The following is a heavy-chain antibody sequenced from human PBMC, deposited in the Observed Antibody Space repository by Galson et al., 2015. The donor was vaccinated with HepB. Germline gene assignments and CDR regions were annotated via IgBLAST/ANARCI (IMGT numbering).Heavy chain of an antibody. Sequence: SLRLSCAASGFTFSSYSMSWVRQAPGKGLEWVSSISATGGSTYYADSVKGRFTISRDNSKNTLYLDMNSLRAEDTAVYFCAKGSLVDYFGSGTLWAFDIWGQGTMVTVSS. D-gene: IGHD3-10*01. CDR2: ISATGGST. CDR3: AKGSLVDYFGSGTLWAFDI. CDR1: GFTFSSYS. J-gene: IGHJ3*02. V-gene: IGHV3-23*01.